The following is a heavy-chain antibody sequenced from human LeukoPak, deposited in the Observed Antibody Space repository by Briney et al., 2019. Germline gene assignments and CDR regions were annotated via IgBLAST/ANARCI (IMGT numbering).Heavy chain of an antibody. CDR3: ARGAAMVIV. CDR1: GFTFSSYS. D-gene: IGHD5-18*01. CDR2: IYSGGST. J-gene: IGHJ4*02. Sequence: GGSLRLSCAASGFTFSSYSMNWVRQAPGKGLEWVSVIYSGGSTYYADSVKGRFTISRDNSKNTLYLQMNSLRAEDTAVYYCARGAAMVIVWGQGTLVTVSS. V-gene: IGHV3-66*02.